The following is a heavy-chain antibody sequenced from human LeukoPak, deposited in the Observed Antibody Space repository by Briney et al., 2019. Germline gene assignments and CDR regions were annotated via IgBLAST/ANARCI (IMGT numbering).Heavy chain of an antibody. J-gene: IGHJ5*02. CDR2: ISSSSSYI. CDR3: ARGLLTMVRGVIITSPFDP. Sequence: GGSLRLSCAASGFTFSSYSMNWVRQAPGKGLEWVSSISSSSSYIYYADSVKGRFTISRDNAKNSLYLQMNSLRAEDTAVYYCARGLLTMVRGVIITSPFDPWGQGTLVTVSS. D-gene: IGHD3-10*01. CDR1: GFTFSSYS. V-gene: IGHV3-21*01.